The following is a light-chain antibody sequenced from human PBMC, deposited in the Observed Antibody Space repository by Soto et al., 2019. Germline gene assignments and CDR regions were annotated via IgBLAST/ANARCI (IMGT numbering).Light chain of an antibody. V-gene: IGKV1-5*03. CDR2: EAS. CDR3: QQYTNYPWT. Sequence: DIQMTQSPSSLSESVVDRLTITCRASHNIRNSLNWYQQKPGKAPNLLIFEASSLESGVPSRFSGSGSGTEFTLTISSLQPDDFATYYCQQYTNYPWTFGQGTKV. CDR1: HNIRNS. J-gene: IGKJ1*01.